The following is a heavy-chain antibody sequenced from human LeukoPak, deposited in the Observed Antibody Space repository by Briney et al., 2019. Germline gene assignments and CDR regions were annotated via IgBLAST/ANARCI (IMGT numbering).Heavy chain of an antibody. CDR2: ISGNNDNP. V-gene: IGHV1-18*01. CDR3: ARDGTSTDDY. D-gene: IGHD4-17*01. CDR1: GYTFSNFG. Sequence: AASVKVSCKASGYTFSNFGTNWVRQAPGQGLEWMGWISGNNDNPNYGQKFQGRFALTTDSSTSTAYIELRNLRSDDTAVYFCARDGTSTDDYWGQGTLVTVSS. J-gene: IGHJ4*02.